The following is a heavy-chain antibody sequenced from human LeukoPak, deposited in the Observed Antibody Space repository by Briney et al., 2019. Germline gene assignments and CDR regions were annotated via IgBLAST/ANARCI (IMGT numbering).Heavy chain of an antibody. CDR3: AKELNTVVMQYFDY. V-gene: IGHV3-30*02. Sequence: GGSLRLSCRGSGFPFSRYGMHWVRQTPGRGLEWVAFIRYDGKTEYYADSVKGRFTIAREDSHSTVHLHMKDLRPDDAAVYFCAKELNTVVMQYFDYWGQGILVSVSS. CDR1: GFPFSRYG. D-gene: IGHD2-21*01. J-gene: IGHJ4*02. CDR2: IRYDGKTE.